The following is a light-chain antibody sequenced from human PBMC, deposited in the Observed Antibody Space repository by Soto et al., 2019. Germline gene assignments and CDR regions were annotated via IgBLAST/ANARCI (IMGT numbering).Light chain of an antibody. CDR2: EVN. J-gene: IGLJ1*01. Sequence: QSALAQPASLPGSPVQSITISCTGTSSAIGADDYVLGTKHHPGKPTKLMISEVNTRPSGVSHRFSGTKYGNTAYLTISAFNVEDEARYFCYSFTTTSTHVFGTGTKLTVL. CDR3: YSFTTTSTHV. V-gene: IGLV2-14*01. CDR1: SSAIGADDY.